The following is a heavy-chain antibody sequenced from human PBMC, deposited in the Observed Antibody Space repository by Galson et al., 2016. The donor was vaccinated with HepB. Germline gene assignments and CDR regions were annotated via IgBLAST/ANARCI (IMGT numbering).Heavy chain of an antibody. CDR1: GFIFSDYG. D-gene: IGHD5-12*01. CDR2: IWNDGSNK. Sequence: SLRLSCAASGFIFSDYGMHWVRQAPGKGLEWVAVIWNDGSNKYYDDSVKGCFTISRDNSKNTLDLQVNILKVEDTAVYYCVRDKEGGYGFYYWGQGILVTVSS. J-gene: IGHJ4*01. CDR3: VRDKEGGYGFYY. V-gene: IGHV3-33*01.